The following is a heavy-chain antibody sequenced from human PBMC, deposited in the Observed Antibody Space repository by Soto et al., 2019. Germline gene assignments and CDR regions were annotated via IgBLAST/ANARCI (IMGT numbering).Heavy chain of an antibody. CDR3: AKEFWSGPFDY. J-gene: IGHJ4*02. V-gene: IGHV3-33*06. CDR2: IWSDGSNK. Sequence: QVQLVESGGGVVQPGRSLRLSCAASGFTFSSYGMHWVRQAPGKGLEWVAVIWSDGSNKYYADSVKGRFTISRDNSKNTLYLQVNSLIAEDTAVYYCAKEFWSGPFDYWGQGTLVTVSS. CDR1: GFTFSSYG. D-gene: IGHD3-3*01.